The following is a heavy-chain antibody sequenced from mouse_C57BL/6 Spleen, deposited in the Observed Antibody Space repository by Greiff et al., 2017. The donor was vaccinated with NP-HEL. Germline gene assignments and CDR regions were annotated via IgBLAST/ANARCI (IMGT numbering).Heavy chain of an antibody. CDR1: GYTFTDYY. D-gene: IGHD2-1*01. CDR2: IGPGSGST. J-gene: IGHJ4*01. V-gene: IGHV1-77*01. Sequence: VQLVESGAELVKPGASVKISCKASGYTFTDYYINWVKQRPGQGLEWIGKIGPGSGSTYYNEKFKGKATFTADTSSNTAYMQLSSLTTEDSAIYYCARDPIYYGNYGAMDYWGQGTSVTVSS. CDR3: ARDPIYYGNYGAMDY.